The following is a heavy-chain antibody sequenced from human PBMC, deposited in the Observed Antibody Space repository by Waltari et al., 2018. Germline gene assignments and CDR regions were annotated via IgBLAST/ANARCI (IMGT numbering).Heavy chain of an antibody. Sequence: QVQLVQSGAEVKKPGASVKVSCKASGYTFTSYGISWVRQAPGQGLGWMGWNSAYNGNTNYAQKLQGRVTMTTDTSTSTAYMELRSLRSDDTAVYYCARDRYYLLARRPFDIWGQGTMVTVSS. CDR3: ARDRYYLLARRPFDI. V-gene: IGHV1-18*01. J-gene: IGHJ3*02. D-gene: IGHD2-15*01. CDR1: GYTFTSYG. CDR2: NSAYNGNT.